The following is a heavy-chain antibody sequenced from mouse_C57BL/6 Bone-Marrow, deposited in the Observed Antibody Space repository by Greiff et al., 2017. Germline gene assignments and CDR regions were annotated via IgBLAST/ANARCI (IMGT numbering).Heavy chain of an antibody. CDR2: IDPSDSYT. CDR1: GYTFTSYW. V-gene: IGHV1-69*01. Sequence: QVQLQQPGAELVMPGASVKLSCKASGYTFTSYWMHWVKQRPGQGLEWIGEIDPSDSYTNYNQKFKGKATLTVDKSSSTAYMQLSSLTSEDSAVYSCARGGYLAWFAYWGQGTLVTVSA. J-gene: IGHJ3*01. D-gene: IGHD2-3*01. CDR3: ARGGYLAWFAY.